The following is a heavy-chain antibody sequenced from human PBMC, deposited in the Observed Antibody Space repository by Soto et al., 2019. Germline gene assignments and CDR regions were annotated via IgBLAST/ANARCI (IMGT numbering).Heavy chain of an antibody. V-gene: IGHV3-23*01. Sequence: TGGSPRLSCAASGFTFSSYAMSWVRQAPGKGLEWVSAISGSGGSTYYADSVKGRFTISRDNSKNTLYLQMNSLRAEDTAVYYCAKGVSGWDPMDYWGQGTLVTVSS. J-gene: IGHJ4*02. CDR3: AKGVSGWDPMDY. CDR2: ISGSGGST. CDR1: GFTFSSYA. D-gene: IGHD6-19*01.